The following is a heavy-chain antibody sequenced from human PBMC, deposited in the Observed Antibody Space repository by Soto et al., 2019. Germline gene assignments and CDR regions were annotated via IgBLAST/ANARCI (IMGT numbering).Heavy chain of an antibody. Sequence: SETLSLTCTVSGASISGFYWSWIRKSAGKGLEWIGRIYATGTTDYNPSLKSRVMMSVDTSKKQFSLKLRSVTAADTAVYYCVRDGTKTLRDWFNPWGQGISVTVSS. V-gene: IGHV4-4*07. J-gene: IGHJ5*02. CDR3: VRDGTKTLRDWFNP. D-gene: IGHD1-1*01. CDR1: GASISGFY. CDR2: IYATGTT.